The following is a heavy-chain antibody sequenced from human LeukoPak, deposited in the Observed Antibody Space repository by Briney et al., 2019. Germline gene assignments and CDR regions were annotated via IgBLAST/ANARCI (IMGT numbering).Heavy chain of an antibody. CDR3: ARRQLERRRPYDS. V-gene: IGHV1-2*02. Sequence: ASVKVSCKASGYSFTDYYMHWVRQAPGQGLQWMGWINPKSGGTNYAQKFQGRVTMTRDTSISTVYMELTRLRSDDTAVYYCARRQLERRRPYDSWGQGTLVTVSS. CDR1: GYSFTDYY. D-gene: IGHD1-1*01. CDR2: INPKSGGT. J-gene: IGHJ4*02.